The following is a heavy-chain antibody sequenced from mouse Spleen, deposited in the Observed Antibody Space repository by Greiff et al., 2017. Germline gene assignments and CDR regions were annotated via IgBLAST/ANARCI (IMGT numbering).Heavy chain of an antibody. CDR1: GYTFTDYW. CDR2: IDTSDSYT. D-gene: IGHD2-1*01. J-gene: IGHJ2*01. CDR3: ARRDYGNFFDY. Sequence: VQLQQPGAELVMPGASVKMSCTASGYTFTDYWMHWVKQRPGQGLEWIGAIDTSDSYTSYNQKFKGKATLTVDASSSTAYMQLSSLTSEDSAVYYCARRDYGNFFDYWGQGTTLTVSS. V-gene: IGHV1-69*01.